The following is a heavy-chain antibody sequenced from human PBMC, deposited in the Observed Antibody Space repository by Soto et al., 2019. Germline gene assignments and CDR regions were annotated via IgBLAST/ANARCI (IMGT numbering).Heavy chain of an antibody. CDR1: GYTXTSYT. CDR3: AREPKESFYFDY. D-gene: IGHD3-10*01. Sequence: SXKVSFKASGYTXTSYTMDLVRQAPGQRLEWMGWINAGNGNTGYAQGFQGRVTVTRDTSTSTANMELASMTSEDKAVYYCAREPKESFYFDYWGQGTLGTVS. J-gene: IGHJ4*02. CDR2: INAGNGNT. V-gene: IGHV1-3*01.